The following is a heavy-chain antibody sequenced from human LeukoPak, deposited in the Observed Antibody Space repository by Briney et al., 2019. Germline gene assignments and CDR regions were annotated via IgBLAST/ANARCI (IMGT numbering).Heavy chain of an antibody. CDR1: GFTVSSYT. V-gene: IGHV3-66*02. J-gene: IGHJ4*02. D-gene: IGHD6-19*01. CDR3: ARGSSLAAVARGFDD. Sequence: GGSLRLSCAASGFTVSSYTMGWVRQAPGSRPPWASVISSGGSAYYAEYVKSRFTISRDSSKNTLHLQMNSLTAEDTAVYYCARGSSLAAVARGFDDWGQGTLVTVSS. CDR2: ISSGGSA.